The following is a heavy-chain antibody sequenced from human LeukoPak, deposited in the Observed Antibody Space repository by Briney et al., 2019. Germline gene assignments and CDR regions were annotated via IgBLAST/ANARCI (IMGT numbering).Heavy chain of an antibody. CDR2: IYPRDGST. V-gene: IGHV1-46*01. CDR3: ARDQEGFDY. CDR1: GYTFTGYY. J-gene: IGHJ4*02. Sequence: GASVKVSCKASGYTFTGYYMHWVRQAPGQGLEWMGMIYPRDGSTSYAQKFQGRVTVTRDTSTGTVHMELSGLRSEDTAVYYCARDQEGFDYWGQGTLVTVSS.